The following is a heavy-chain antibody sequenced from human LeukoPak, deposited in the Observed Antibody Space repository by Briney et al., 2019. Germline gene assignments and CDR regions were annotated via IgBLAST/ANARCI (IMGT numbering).Heavy chain of an antibody. Sequence: GGSLRLSCAASGFTVSSNYMSWVRQAPGKGLEWVSVIYSGGSTYYADSVKGRFTISRDNSKNKLYLQMNSLRAEDTAVYYCARGYKYSSGWYYFDYWGQGTLVTVSS. J-gene: IGHJ4*02. CDR1: GFTVSSNY. V-gene: IGHV3-53*01. CDR3: ARGYKYSSGWYYFDY. D-gene: IGHD6-19*01. CDR2: IYSGGST.